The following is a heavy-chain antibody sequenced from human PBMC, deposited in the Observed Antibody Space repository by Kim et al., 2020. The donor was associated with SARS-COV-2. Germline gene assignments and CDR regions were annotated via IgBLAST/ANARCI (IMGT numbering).Heavy chain of an antibody. J-gene: IGHJ4*02. CDR2: ISGSGGST. CDR3: TKGSGGELWFGAN. D-gene: IGHD3-10*01. Sequence: GGSLRLSCAASGFTFSSYAMSWVRQAPGKGLEWVSAISGSGGSTYYADSVKGRFTISRNNSKNTLYLQMNSRRAEDTAVYYCTKGSGGELWFGANWGQGTLVTVSS. CDR1: GFTFSSYA. V-gene: IGHV3-23*01.